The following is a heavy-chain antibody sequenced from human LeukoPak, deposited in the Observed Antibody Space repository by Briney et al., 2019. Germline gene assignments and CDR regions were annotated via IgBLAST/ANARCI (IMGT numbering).Heavy chain of an antibody. D-gene: IGHD3-22*01. Sequence: ASVKVSCKASGYTFTSHGISWVRQAPGQGLEWMGWISAYNGNTNYAQKLQGRVTMTTDTSTSTAYMELRSLRSDDTAVYYCARLTRIYYYDSSGYYGGSWFDPWGQGTLVTVSS. CDR1: GYTFTSHG. CDR2: ISAYNGNT. J-gene: IGHJ5*02. V-gene: IGHV1-18*01. CDR3: ARLTRIYYYDSSGYYGGSWFDP.